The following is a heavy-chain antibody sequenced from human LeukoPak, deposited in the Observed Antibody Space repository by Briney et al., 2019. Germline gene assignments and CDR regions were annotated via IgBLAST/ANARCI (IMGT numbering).Heavy chain of an antibody. V-gene: IGHV3-30*18. Sequence: GGSLRLSCVASGFTFTNYWMTWVRQAPGKGLEWVAVISYDGSNKYYADSVKGRFTISRDNSKNTLYLQMNSLRAEDTAVYYCAKALYCGGDCYWGGFDYWGQGTLVTVSS. CDR2: ISYDGSNK. D-gene: IGHD2-21*02. CDR1: GFTFTNYW. J-gene: IGHJ4*02. CDR3: AKALYCGGDCYWGGFDY.